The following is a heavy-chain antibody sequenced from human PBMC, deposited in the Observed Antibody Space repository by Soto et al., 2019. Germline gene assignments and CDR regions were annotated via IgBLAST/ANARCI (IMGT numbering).Heavy chain of an antibody. CDR3: AKDFGPGRIVVVPAAPFDY. J-gene: IGHJ4*02. CDR2: ISYDGSNK. D-gene: IGHD2-2*01. Sequence: QVQLVESGGGVVQPGRSLRLSCAASGFTFSSYGRHWVRQAPGKGLEWVAVISYDGSNKYYADSVKGRFTISRDNSKNTLYLQMNSLRAEDTAVYYCAKDFGPGRIVVVPAAPFDYWGQGTLVTVSS. CDR1: GFTFSSYG. V-gene: IGHV3-30*18.